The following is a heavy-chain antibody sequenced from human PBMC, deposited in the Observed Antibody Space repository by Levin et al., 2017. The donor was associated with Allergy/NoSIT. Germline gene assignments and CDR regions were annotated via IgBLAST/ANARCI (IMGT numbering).Heavy chain of an antibody. CDR3: ARLRRSALRNDAFEI. CDR1: GYTFTSYW. V-gene: IGHV5-51*01. CDR2: IYLSDSDT. D-gene: IGHD1-14*01. Sequence: GESLKISCQASGYTFTSYWIGWVRQMPGKGLEWMGIIYLSDSDTRYSPSFRGQVTMSVDKSIRTAYLQWSSLKASDTATFYCARLRRSALRNDAFEIWGQGTMVTVSS. J-gene: IGHJ3*02.